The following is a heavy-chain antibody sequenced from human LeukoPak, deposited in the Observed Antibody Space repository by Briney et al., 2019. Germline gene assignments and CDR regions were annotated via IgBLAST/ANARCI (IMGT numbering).Heavy chain of an antibody. D-gene: IGHD1-26*01. CDR2: ISYSGST. CDR3: ASRVGATTFDY. J-gene: IGHJ4*02. CDR1: GGSISSYY. V-gene: IGHV4-59*08. Sequence: PSETLSLTCTGSGGSISSYYWSWIRQPAGKGLEWITYISYSGSTNYNPSLKSRVTISVDTSKNQFSLKLSSVTAADTAVYYCASRVGATTFDYRGEGTLVTVSS.